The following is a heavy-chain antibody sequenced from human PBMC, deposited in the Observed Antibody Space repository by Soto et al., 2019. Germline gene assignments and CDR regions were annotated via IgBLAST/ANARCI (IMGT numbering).Heavy chain of an antibody. V-gene: IGHV1-8*01. CDR1: GYTFTSYD. CDR3: ARRKVVARDY. D-gene: IGHD2-15*01. J-gene: IGHJ4*02. Sequence: QVQLVQSGAEVKKPGASVKVSCKASGYTFTSYDINWVRQATGQGLEWMGWVNPNSGNTGYAQKFQGRVTKXXNTTISSAYMELSSLRSEDTAEYYCARRKVVARDYWGQGTLVTVSS. CDR2: VNPNSGNT.